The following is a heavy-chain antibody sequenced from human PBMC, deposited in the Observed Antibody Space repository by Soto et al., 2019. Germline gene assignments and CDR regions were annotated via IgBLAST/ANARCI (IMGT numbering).Heavy chain of an antibody. CDR1: GCSISSYY. CDR3: ARYESGGDWFEP. D-gene: IGHD3-10*01. Sequence: PSETLSLTCTVSGCSISSYYWSWIRQPPGKGLEWIGYIYYSGSTNYNPSLKSRVTISVDTSKNQFSLKLSSVTAADTAVYYCARYESGGDWFEPWGQGTLVTVSS. CDR2: IYYSGST. V-gene: IGHV4-59*01. J-gene: IGHJ5*02.